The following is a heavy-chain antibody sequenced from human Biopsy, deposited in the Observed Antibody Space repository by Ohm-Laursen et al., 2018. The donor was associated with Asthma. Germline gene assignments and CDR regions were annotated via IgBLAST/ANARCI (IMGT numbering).Heavy chain of an antibody. CDR3: ARSLIVADGSDAFDI. CDR2: IKHISE. CDR1: GYTFSSYQ. Sequence: SSVKVSCKASGYTFSSYQMHWVRQAPGQGLEWLGMIKHISEYAQKFQGRVTMTRDTSTSTVYMELSSLRSEDTAVYYCARSLIVADGSDAFDIWGQGTMVTVSS. V-gene: IGHV1-46*01. J-gene: IGHJ3*02. D-gene: IGHD3-22*01.